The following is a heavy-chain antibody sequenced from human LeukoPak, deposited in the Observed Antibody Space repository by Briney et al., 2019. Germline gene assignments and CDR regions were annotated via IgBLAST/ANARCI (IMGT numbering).Heavy chain of an antibody. CDR2: INPNSGGA. D-gene: IGHD3-3*01. J-gene: IGHJ4*02. CDR1: GYTFTGYY. CDR3: ARDGSYDFWSGYLNY. Sequence: GASVKVSCKASGYTFTGYYMHWVRQAPGQGLEWMGWINPNSGGANYAQKFQGRVTMTRDTSISTAYMELSRLRSDDTAVYYCARDGSYDFWSGYLNYCGQGTLVTVSS. V-gene: IGHV1-2*02.